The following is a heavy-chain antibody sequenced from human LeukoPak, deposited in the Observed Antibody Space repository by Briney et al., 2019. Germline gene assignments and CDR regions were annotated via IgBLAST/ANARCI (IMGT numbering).Heavy chain of an antibody. CDR2: INPRGGGT. Sequence: ASVKVSCKASGYTFSNYYMHWVRQAPGQGLEWMGIINPRGGGTSYAQKFQGRVTMPRDTSSTTVYMELSSLRSEDTAVYYCAREIGPRQLHLWGSAFDYWGQGTLVTVSS. D-gene: IGHD5-18*01. CDR3: AREIGPRQLHLWGSAFDY. J-gene: IGHJ4*02. V-gene: IGHV1-46*01. CDR1: GYTFSNYY.